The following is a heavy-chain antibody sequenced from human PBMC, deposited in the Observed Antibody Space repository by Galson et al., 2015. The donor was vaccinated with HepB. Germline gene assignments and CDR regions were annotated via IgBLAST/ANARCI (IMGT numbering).Heavy chain of an antibody. V-gene: IGHV4-34*01. CDR2: INHSGST. CDR1: GGSFSGYY. J-gene: IGHJ4*02. D-gene: IGHD6-13*01. CDR3: ARPARGGIAAAESSGYFDY. Sequence: SETLSLTCAVYGGSFSGYYWSWIRQPPGKGLEWIGDINHSGSTNYNPSLKSRVTISVDTSKNQFSLKLSSVTAADTAVYYCARPARGGIAAAESSGYFDYWGQGTLVTVSS.